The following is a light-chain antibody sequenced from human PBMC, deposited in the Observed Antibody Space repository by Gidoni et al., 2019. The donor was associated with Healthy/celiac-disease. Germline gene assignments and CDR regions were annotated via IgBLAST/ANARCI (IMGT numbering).Light chain of an antibody. CDR1: SSNIGSNT. Sequence: QSVLTHPPPASGTRGQRVTISGSGRSSNIGSNTVIWYQQLPGTAPILLIYSNNQLPSGVPDLFSGSKSGTSASLAISGLQSEDEADYYCAAWDDSLNGRVFGTGTKVTVL. V-gene: IGLV1-44*01. CDR2: SNN. J-gene: IGLJ1*01. CDR3: AAWDDSLNGRV.